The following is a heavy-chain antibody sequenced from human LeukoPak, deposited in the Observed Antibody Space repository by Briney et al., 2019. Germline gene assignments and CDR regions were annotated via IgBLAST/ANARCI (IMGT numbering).Heavy chain of an antibody. Sequence: WXXXATGXXLXWMGWINPNSGGTNYAQKFQGRVTMTRDTSISTAYMELSRLRSDDTAVYYCARADGWNDVNYWGQGTLVTVSS. CDR2: INPNSGGT. D-gene: IGHD1-1*01. V-gene: IGHV1-2*02. J-gene: IGHJ4*02. CDR3: ARADGWNDVNY.